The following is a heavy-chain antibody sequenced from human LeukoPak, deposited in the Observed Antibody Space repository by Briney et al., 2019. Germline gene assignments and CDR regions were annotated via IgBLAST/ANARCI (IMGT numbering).Heavy chain of an antibody. CDR1: GFTFSSYG. V-gene: IGHV3-30*02. D-gene: IGHD6-6*01. J-gene: IGHJ4*02. Sequence: PGGSLRLSCAASGFTFSSYGMHWVRQAPGKGLEWVAFIRYDGSNKYYADSVKGRFTISRDNSKNTLYLQMNSLRAEDTAVYYCARDVYSSSAFFYWGQGTLVTVSS. CDR3: ARDVYSSSAFFY. CDR2: IRYDGSNK.